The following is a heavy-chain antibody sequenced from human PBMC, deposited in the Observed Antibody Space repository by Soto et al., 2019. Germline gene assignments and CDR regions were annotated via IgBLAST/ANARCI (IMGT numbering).Heavy chain of an antibody. V-gene: IGHV3-21*01. CDR2: IGSSTGYT. CDR1: GFTFSSCT. Sequence: GGSLRLSCAASGFTFSSCTMNWVRQAPGKGLEWVSSIGSSTGYTYYADSVKGRFTISRDNAKNSLYLQMNSLRAEDTAVYYCARDFRDGYYFDYWGQGTLVTVSS. CDR3: ARDFRDGYYFDY. J-gene: IGHJ4*02. D-gene: IGHD5-12*01.